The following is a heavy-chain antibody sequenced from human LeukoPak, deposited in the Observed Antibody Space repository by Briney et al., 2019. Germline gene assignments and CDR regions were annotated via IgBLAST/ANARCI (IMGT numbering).Heavy chain of an antibody. J-gene: IGHJ5*02. Sequence: PSETLSLTCAVYGGSFSGYYWSWIRQPPGKGLEWIGETNHSGSTNYNPSLKSRVTMSVDTSKNQFSLKLSSVTAADTAVYYCASRDGWSGSYHGFDPWGQGTLVTVSS. D-gene: IGHD1-26*01. CDR3: ASRDGWSGSYHGFDP. CDR1: GGSFSGYY. V-gene: IGHV4-34*01. CDR2: TNHSGST.